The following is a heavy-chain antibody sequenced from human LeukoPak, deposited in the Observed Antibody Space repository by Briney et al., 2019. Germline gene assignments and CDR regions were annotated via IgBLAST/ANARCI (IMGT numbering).Heavy chain of an antibody. CDR3: AKARTFDY. CDR2: IDRSGGST. CDR1: GFTFSSDA. V-gene: IGHV3-23*01. Sequence: PGGSLRLSCAASGFTFSSDAMSWVRQAPGKGLEWVSVIDRSGGSTWYADSVKGRFTISRDNSENTLYLQMNSLRAEDTAVYYCAKARTFDYWGQGTLATVSS. J-gene: IGHJ4*02.